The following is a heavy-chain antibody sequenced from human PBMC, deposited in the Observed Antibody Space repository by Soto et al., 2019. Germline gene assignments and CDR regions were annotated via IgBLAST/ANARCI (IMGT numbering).Heavy chain of an antibody. Sequence: QVQLVQSGAEVKKPGSSVKVSCKASGGTFSSYAISWVRQAPGQGLEWMGGIIPIFGTANYAQKFQGRVTITADESTSTAYMELSSLRSEDTAVYYCARDQGGIAVAGTLYYYGMEVWGQGTTVTVSS. J-gene: IGHJ6*02. CDR1: GGTFSSYA. V-gene: IGHV1-69*01. CDR2: IIPIFGTA. CDR3: ARDQGGIAVAGTLYYYGMEV. D-gene: IGHD6-19*01.